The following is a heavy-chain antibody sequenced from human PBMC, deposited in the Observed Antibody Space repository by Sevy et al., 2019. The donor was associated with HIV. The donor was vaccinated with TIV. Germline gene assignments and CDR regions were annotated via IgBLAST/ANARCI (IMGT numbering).Heavy chain of an antibody. CDR2: IYYNGHI. Sequence: AETLSLTCTVSGGSITSLYWNWIRQPPGKGLEWIANIYYNGHINYNPSLKSRVTLSLDTSKNQFSLRLSAVTAADTAMYYCAGENAWGRGYSWGQGTLVTVSS. J-gene: IGHJ4*02. CDR1: GGSITSLY. D-gene: IGHD1-26*01. CDR3: AGENAWGRGYS. V-gene: IGHV4-59*08.